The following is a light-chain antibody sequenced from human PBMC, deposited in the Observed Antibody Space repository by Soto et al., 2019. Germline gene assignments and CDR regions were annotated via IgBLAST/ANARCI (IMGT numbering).Light chain of an antibody. J-gene: IGLJ1*01. CDR2: YNN. Sequence: QSVLTQPPSASGTPGQRVTISCSGITSHIGSNTVNWYQQLPATAPKLVIYYNNQRPSGVPDRFSGSKSGTSASLAISGLQSEDEADYYCAAWNDSLNGSVFGTGTKLTVL. CDR1: TSHIGSNT. CDR3: AAWNDSLNGSV. V-gene: IGLV1-44*01.